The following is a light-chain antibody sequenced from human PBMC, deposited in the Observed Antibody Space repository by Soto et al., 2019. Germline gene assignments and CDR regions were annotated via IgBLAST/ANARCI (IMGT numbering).Light chain of an antibody. CDR3: QRYKSNSRT. Sequence: DIQMTQSPSTLSASVGDRVTITCRASQNVDHWVAWYQQKPGKAPKFLIYDASILQSGVPSRFSGSGSGTEFTLSISGLQPDDFATYFCQRYKSNSRTFGQGTRV. CDR1: QNVDHW. J-gene: IGKJ1*01. V-gene: IGKV1-5*01. CDR2: DAS.